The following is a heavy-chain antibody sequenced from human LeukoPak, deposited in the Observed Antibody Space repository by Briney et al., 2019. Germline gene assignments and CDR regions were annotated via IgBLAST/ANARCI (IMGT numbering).Heavy chain of an antibody. CDR3: ARPRLYYDILTGYYLIDAFDI. V-gene: IGHV4-31*03. J-gene: IGHJ3*02. CDR1: AGSISSGGYY. CDR2: IYYSGST. Sequence: SETLSLTCTVSAGSISSGGYYWSWIRQHPGKVLEWIGYIYYSGSTYYNPSLKSRVTISVDTSKNQFSLKLSSVTAADTAVYYCARPRLYYDILTGYYLIDAFDIWGQGTMVTVSS. D-gene: IGHD3-9*01.